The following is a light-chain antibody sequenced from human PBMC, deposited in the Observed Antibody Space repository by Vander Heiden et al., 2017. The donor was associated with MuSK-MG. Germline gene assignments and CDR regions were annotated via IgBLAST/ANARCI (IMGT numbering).Light chain of an antibody. CDR3: QQRDSWPLT. Sequence: EIVLTQSPATLSLSPGEGATLSCRASQSVKTYLAWYQQKPGQAPRLRISEGSNRATGIPARFSGSGSGTDFTLTISSLEPEDLADYYGQQRDSWPLTFGGGTKVEIK. V-gene: IGKV3-11*01. CDR2: EGS. J-gene: IGKJ4*01. CDR1: QSVKTY.